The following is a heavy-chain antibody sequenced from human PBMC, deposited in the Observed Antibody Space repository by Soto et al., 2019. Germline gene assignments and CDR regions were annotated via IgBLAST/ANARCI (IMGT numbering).Heavy chain of an antibody. CDR3: AKSPSSGYPYYFHYGMDV. CDR2: ISYDGTNT. CDR1: GFTFSTFG. D-gene: IGHD3-3*01. V-gene: IGHV3-30*18. Sequence: GSLRLSCAASGFTFSTFGIHWVRQAAGKGLEWVATISYDGTNTHYADSVKGRFTISRDNSKNTLYLQINSLRAEDTAVYYCAKSPSSGYPYYFHYGMDVWGQGTTVTVSS. J-gene: IGHJ6*02.